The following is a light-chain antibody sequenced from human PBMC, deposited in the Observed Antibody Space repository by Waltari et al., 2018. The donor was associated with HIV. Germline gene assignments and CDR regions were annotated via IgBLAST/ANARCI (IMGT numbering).Light chain of an antibody. V-gene: IGLV3-25*03. CDR3: QSADTGGTRV. J-gene: IGLJ1*01. Sequence: SFELTQPPSVSVSPGQTARIACPGDALSRQFVHWYQQKPGQAPVVVIYKDTERPSGIPERFSGSSSGTTVTLTINGVQAEDEADYYCQSADTGGTRVFGSGTKVTVL. CDR1: ALSRQF. CDR2: KDT.